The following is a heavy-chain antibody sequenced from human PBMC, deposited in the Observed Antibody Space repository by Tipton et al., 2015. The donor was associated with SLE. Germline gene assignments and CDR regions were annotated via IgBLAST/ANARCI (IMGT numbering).Heavy chain of an antibody. D-gene: IGHD6-19*01. CDR3: ARHGLRNVADHWYFDL. V-gene: IGHV4-59*08. CDR2: IYYSGST. Sequence: TLSLTCTVSGGSISGYYWSWIRQPPGKGLEWIGYIYYSGSTYYNPSLKSRVTISVDKSKNQFSLKLSSVTAADTAVYYCARHGLRNVADHWYFDLWGRGTLVTVSS. CDR1: GGSISGYY. J-gene: IGHJ2*01.